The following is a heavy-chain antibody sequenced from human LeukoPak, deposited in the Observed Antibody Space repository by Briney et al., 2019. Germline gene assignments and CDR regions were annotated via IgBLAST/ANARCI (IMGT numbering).Heavy chain of an antibody. J-gene: IGHJ3*02. CDR3: ASPRRNRKELLWFGETSHDAFDI. Sequence: GASVNVSCKASGYTFTGYYMHWVRQAPGQGLEWMGRINPNSGGTNYAQKFQGRVTMTRDTSISTAYMELSRLRSDDTAVYYCASPRRNRKELLWFGETSHDAFDIWGQGTMVTVSS. D-gene: IGHD3-10*01. CDR2: INPNSGGT. V-gene: IGHV1-2*06. CDR1: GYTFTGYY.